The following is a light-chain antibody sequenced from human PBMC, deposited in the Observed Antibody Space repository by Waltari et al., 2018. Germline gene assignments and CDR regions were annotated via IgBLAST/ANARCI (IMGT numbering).Light chain of an antibody. CDR1: QSISRH. CDR2: ASS. Sequence: MTQSPASLSASVGDRVTITCRASQSISRHLNWYQQRPGNTPKLLIYASSNLQSGVPSRFSGSGSGTEFTLTISSLQPEDFATYYCQQSYSTPPRTFGQGTKVEMK. J-gene: IGKJ1*01. CDR3: QQSYSTPPRT. V-gene: IGKV1-39*01.